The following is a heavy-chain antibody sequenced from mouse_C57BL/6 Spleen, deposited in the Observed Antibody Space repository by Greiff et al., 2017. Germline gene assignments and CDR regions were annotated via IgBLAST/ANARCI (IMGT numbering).Heavy chain of an antibody. CDR3: AWGNWYCDV. D-gene: IGHD4-1*01. CDR2: IDTSDSET. Sequence: VQLQQPGAELVRPGSSVKLSCKASGYTFTSYWMHWVKQRPIQGLEWIGNIDTSDSETHYNQKMKDKAKMTGDKSSSTAYKQLSSLTSEVSAVYYCAWGNWYCDVWGTGTTVTVSS. CDR1: GYTFTSYW. J-gene: IGHJ1*03. V-gene: IGHV1-52*01.